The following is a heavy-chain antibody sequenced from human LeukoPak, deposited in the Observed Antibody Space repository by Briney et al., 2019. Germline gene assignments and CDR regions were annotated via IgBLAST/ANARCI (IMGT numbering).Heavy chain of an antibody. CDR1: GFTFNNYW. CDR2: INTDGSGT. Sequence: GGSLRLSCAASGFTFNNYWMHWVRQAPGKGLVWVSRINTDGSGTTYADSVKGRFTMSRDNAESALYLQMNSLRAEDTAVYFCARAAVTTPPLYWFFDLWGRGTLVTVSS. CDR3: ARAAVTTPPLYWFFDL. D-gene: IGHD4-17*01. V-gene: IGHV3-74*01. J-gene: IGHJ2*01.